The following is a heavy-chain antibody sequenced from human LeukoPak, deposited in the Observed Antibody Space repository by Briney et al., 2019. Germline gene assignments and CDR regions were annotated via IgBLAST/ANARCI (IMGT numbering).Heavy chain of an antibody. Sequence: GGSLRLSCAASGFTFDDYAMHWVRQAPGKGLEWVSLISWDGGSTYYADSVKGRFTISRDNSKNSLYLQMNSLRAEDAALYYCAKTFSSTVTYDALDIWGQGTMVTVSS. J-gene: IGHJ3*02. V-gene: IGHV3-43D*03. CDR1: GFTFDDYA. D-gene: IGHD4-11*01. CDR3: AKTFSSTVTYDALDI. CDR2: ISWDGGST.